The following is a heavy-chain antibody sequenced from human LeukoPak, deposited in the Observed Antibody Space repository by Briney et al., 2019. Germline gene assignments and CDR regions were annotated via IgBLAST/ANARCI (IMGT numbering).Heavy chain of an antibody. Sequence: PGGSLRLSCAASGFTLSSYWMSWVRQAPGKGLEWVANIKQDGSEKYYVDSVKGPFTISRDNAKNSLYLQMTSLRAEDTAVYYCARRYLDYWGQGPLVTVSS. CDR2: IKQDGSEK. J-gene: IGHJ4*02. D-gene: IGHD2-15*01. CDR3: ARRYLDY. V-gene: IGHV3-7*01. CDR1: GFTLSSYW.